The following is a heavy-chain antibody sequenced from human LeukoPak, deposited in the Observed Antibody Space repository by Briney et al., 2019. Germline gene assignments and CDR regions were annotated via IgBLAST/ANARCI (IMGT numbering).Heavy chain of an antibody. CDR1: GYTLTELS. D-gene: IGHD6-13*01. Sequence: ASVKVSCKVSGYTLTELSMHWVRQAPGKGLEWMGGFDPEDGETIYAQKFQGRVTMTEDTSTDTAYMELSSLRSEDTAVYCCATAVIGDIAAVYWFDPWGQGTLVTVSS. V-gene: IGHV1-24*01. J-gene: IGHJ5*02. CDR2: FDPEDGET. CDR3: ATAVIGDIAAVYWFDP.